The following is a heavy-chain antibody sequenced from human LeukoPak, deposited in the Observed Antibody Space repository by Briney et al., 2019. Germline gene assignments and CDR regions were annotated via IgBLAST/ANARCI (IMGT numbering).Heavy chain of an antibody. CDR2: ISDSGGST. V-gene: IGHV3-23*01. J-gene: IGHJ5*02. CDR1: GFTFSSYA. D-gene: IGHD3-10*01. CDR3: AKSGSGTHRLNWFDP. Sequence: PGGSLRLSCAASGFTFSSYAVTWVRQAPGKGVEWGSSISDSGGSTYYADSVKGRFTISRDNSKNTLYLQMNSLRAEDTAVYYCAKSGSGTHRLNWFDPWGQGTLVTVSS.